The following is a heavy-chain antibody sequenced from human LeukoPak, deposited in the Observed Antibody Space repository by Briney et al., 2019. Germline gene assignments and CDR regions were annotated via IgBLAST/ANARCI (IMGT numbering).Heavy chain of an antibody. Sequence: GASVKVSCKTSGYTFTNYYIHWVRQAPGQGLEWMGWVDPNNGATNYARKLQGRVTMTRDTSVSTVYMELSRLTSDDTAVYYCTRALRHTSSSGWFDPWGQGSLVTVYS. CDR2: VDPNNGAT. V-gene: IGHV1-2*02. CDR1: GYTFTNYY. D-gene: IGHD6-6*01. J-gene: IGHJ5*02. CDR3: TRALRHTSSSGWFDP.